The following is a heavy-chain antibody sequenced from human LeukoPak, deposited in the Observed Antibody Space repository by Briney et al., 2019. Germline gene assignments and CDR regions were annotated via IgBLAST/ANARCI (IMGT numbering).Heavy chain of an antibody. CDR2: TSYDESHN. CDR1: GFTFSSYA. D-gene: IGHD4-17*01. V-gene: IGHV3-30-3*01. J-gene: IGHJ2*01. Sequence: HPGGSLRLSCAASGFTFSSYAMHWVRQAPGKGLEWVAVTSYDESHNYYADSVKGRFTISGDNSKSTLALQMNSLRPEDTAVYYCARGTVTPGHWYFDLWGRGTLVTVSS. CDR3: ARGTVTPGHWYFDL.